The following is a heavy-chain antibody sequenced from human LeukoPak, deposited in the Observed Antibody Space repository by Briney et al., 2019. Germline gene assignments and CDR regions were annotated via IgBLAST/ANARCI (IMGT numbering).Heavy chain of an antibody. D-gene: IGHD3-22*01. Sequence: PSETLSLTCTVSGGSISSYYWSWIRQPAGKGLEWIGYIHYGGSTNYNPSLKSRVTISVDTSKNQFSLKLSSVTAADTAVYYCARHYGYDSSGYPDYWGQGTLVTVSS. J-gene: IGHJ4*02. CDR3: ARHYGYDSSGYPDY. CDR2: IHYGGST. V-gene: IGHV4-59*08. CDR1: GGSISSYY.